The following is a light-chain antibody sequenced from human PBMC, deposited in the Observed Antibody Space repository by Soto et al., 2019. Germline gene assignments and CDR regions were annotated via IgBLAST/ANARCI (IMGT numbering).Light chain of an antibody. CDR3: QQRSSWPPT. Sequence: DIVLTQSPATLSLSPGERATLSCRASQSVSSYLAWYQQKPGQAPRLLIYDASNRATGIPARFSGSGSGTDFTLTISSLEPEDFAVYYCQQRSSWPPTFGQGTLLEIK. CDR2: DAS. CDR1: QSVSSY. J-gene: IGKJ5*01. V-gene: IGKV3-11*01.